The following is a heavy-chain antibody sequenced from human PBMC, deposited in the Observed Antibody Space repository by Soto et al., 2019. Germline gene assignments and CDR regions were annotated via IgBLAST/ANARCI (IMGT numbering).Heavy chain of an antibody. V-gene: IGHV3-30*03. D-gene: IGHD2-2*01. J-gene: IGHJ4*01. CDR1: EFVYIGDR. Sequence: GGSVRLSFXAAEFVYIGDRMSWVRQAPGKGPEWVAVTSYDGTTKYYADSVKGRFTISRDNSKNTLSLQMNSLSAEDTAVYYCTREVVRPYFDYWGQGILVTVSS. CDR3: TREVVRPYFDY. CDR2: TSYDGTTK.